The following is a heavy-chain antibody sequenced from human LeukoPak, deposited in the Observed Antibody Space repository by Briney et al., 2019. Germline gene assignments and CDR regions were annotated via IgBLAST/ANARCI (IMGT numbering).Heavy chain of an antibody. V-gene: IGHV3-21*01. CDR2: ISSSSNYI. J-gene: IGHJ4*02. CDR1: GFTFSSYT. D-gene: IGHD6-19*01. Sequence: PGGSLRLSCAASGFTFSSYTMNWVRQAPGKGLEWVSSISSSSNYIYYADSVKGRFTISRDNAKNSLYLQMNSLRAEDTAVYYCARAPSPLAVAGTDYWGQGTLVTVSS. CDR3: ARAPSPLAVAGTDY.